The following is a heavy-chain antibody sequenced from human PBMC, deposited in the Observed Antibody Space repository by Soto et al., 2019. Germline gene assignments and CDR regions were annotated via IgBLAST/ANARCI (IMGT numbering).Heavy chain of an antibody. CDR3: ARDPYDSSGYLDY. Sequence: QVQLVESGGGVVQPGRSVRLSCAASGFTFSSYAMHWVRQAPGKGLEWVAVISYDGSNKYYADSVKGRFTISRDNSKNTLYLQMNSLRAEDTAVYYCARDPYDSSGYLDYWGQGTLVTVSS. J-gene: IGHJ4*02. D-gene: IGHD3-22*01. CDR1: GFTFSSYA. CDR2: ISYDGSNK. V-gene: IGHV3-30-3*01.